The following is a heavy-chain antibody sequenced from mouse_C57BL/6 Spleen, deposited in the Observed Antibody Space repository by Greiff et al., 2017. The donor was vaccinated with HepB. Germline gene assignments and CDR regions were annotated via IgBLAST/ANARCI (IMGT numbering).Heavy chain of an antibody. V-gene: IGHV1-81*01. J-gene: IGHJ3*01. CDR1: GYTFTSYG. D-gene: IGHD3-2*02. CDR2: IYPRSGNT. CDR3: ARVGTAQATTFAY. Sequence: QVQLQQSGAELARPGASVKLSCKASGYTFTSYGISWVKQRTGQGLEWIGEIYPRSGNTYYNEKFKGKATLTADKSSSTAYMELRSLTSEDSAVYFCARVGTAQATTFAYWGQGTLVTVSA.